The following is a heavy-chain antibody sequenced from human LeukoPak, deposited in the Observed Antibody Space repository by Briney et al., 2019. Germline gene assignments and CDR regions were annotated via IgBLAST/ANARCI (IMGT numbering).Heavy chain of an antibody. J-gene: IGHJ3*02. Sequence: SETLSLTCTVSGGSISSGGYYWSWIRQHPGKGLEWIGYIYYSGSTYYNPSLKSRVTISVDTSKNQFSLKLSSVTAADTAVYYCARDGHGWEAFDIWGQGTMVTVSS. CDR1: GGSISSGGYY. CDR2: IYYSGST. CDR3: ARDGHGWEAFDI. D-gene: IGHD1-26*01. V-gene: IGHV4-31*03.